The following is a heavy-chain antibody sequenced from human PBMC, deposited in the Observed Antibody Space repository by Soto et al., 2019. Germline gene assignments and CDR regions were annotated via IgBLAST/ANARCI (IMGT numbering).Heavy chain of an antibody. J-gene: IGHJ4*02. CDR3: AKGGEGGEVWRTYRYVYYFDY. D-gene: IGHD3-16*02. CDR1: GFTISSYA. Sequence: GGSLRLSCAASGFTISSYAMSCVRPAPGKGLEWVSAISGSGGSTYYADSVKGRFTISRDNSKNTLFLQMNSLRAEDKAVYYCAKGGEGGEVWRTYRYVYYFDYWGQGTRVTVS. V-gene: IGHV3-23*01. CDR2: ISGSGGST.